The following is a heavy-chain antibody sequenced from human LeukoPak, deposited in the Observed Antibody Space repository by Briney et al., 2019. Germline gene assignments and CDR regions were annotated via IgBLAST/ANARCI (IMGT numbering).Heavy chain of an antibody. V-gene: IGHV4-59*01. CDR3: ARARYYDSSGYPGPDY. CDR2: IYYSGST. D-gene: IGHD3-22*01. Sequence: SETLSLTCTVSGGSISSYYWSWIRQPPGKGLEWIGYIYYSGSTNYNPSLKSRVTISVDTSKNQFSLKLSSVTAADTAVYYCARARYYDSSGYPGPDYWGQGTLVTAPS. CDR1: GGSISSYY. J-gene: IGHJ4*02.